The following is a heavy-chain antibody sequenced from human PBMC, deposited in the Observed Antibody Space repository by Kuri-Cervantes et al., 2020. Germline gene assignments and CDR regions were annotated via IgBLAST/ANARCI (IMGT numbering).Heavy chain of an antibody. V-gene: IGHV1-69*13. CDR3: ARVPDIVVVPAQYYYYMDV. Sequence: SVKVSCKASGYTFTTSAISWVRQAPGQGLEWMGGIIPIFGTANYAQKFQGRVTITADESTSTAYMELSSLRSEDTAVYYCARVPDIVVVPAQYYYYMDVWGKGTTVTVSS. CDR1: GYTFTTSA. J-gene: IGHJ6*03. CDR2: IIPIFGTA. D-gene: IGHD2-2*01.